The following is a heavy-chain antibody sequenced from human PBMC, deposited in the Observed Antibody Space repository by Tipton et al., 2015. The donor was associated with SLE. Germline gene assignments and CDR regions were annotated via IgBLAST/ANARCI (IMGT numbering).Heavy chain of an antibody. CDR3: AKDLVDVVGSTKILDY. Sequence: GSLRLSCAASGFTFSSYGMSWARQAPGRGLEWVSAMSYSGHTTYYADSVKGRFTISRDNSKNTAYLQMNSLRVEDTAVYYCAKDLVDVVGSTKILDYWGQGTLVTVSS. CDR1: GFTFSSYG. V-gene: IGHV3-23*01. D-gene: IGHD1-26*01. J-gene: IGHJ4*02. CDR2: MSYSGHTT.